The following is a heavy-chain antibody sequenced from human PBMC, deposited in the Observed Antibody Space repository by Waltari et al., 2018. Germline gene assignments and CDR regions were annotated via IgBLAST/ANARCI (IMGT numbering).Heavy chain of an antibody. V-gene: IGHV4-38-2*01. J-gene: IGHJ2*01. CDR1: GYSISSGHS. Sequence: QVQLQESGHGLVKPSETLSLTCDVPGYSISSGHSRGWIRQPPGKGLEWIGSIYHSGSTYQNPSLKSRLTISLDTSKNQFSLKLSSVTAADTAVFYCARHPEQLVGYWYFDLWGRGTLVTVSS. D-gene: IGHD6-6*01. CDR2: IYHSGST. CDR3: ARHPEQLVGYWYFDL.